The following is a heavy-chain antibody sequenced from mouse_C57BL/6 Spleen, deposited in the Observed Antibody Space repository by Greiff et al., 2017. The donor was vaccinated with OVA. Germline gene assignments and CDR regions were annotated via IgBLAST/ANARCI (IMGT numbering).Heavy chain of an antibody. Sequence: EVQLQQSGAELVKPGASVKLSCTASGFNIKDYYMHWVKQRTEQGLEWIGRIDPEDGETIYAPKFQGKATITADTSSNTAYLQLSSLTSEDTAVYYCASDYYGSIFAYWGQGTLVTVSA. D-gene: IGHD1-1*01. CDR3: ASDYYGSIFAY. CDR1: GFNIKDYY. V-gene: IGHV14-2*01. J-gene: IGHJ3*01. CDR2: IDPEDGET.